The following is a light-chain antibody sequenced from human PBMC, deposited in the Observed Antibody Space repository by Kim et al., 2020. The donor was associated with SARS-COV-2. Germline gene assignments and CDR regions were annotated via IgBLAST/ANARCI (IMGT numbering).Light chain of an antibody. CDR1: ENIHTY. CDR2: AAS. J-gene: IGKJ5*01. Sequence: DIQMTQSPSSLSASVGDSVTITCRASENIHTYINWYRHEPGKAPELLIYAASTLHNGVPSRFTGSGFGTDFTLTISSLLPEDSATYFCQQSYRSPMMTFGQGTRLEIK. V-gene: IGKV1-39*01. CDR3: QQSYRSPMMT.